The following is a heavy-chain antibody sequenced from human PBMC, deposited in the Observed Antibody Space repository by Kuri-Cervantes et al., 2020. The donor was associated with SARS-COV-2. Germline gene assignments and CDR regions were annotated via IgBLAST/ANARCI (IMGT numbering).Heavy chain of an antibody. CDR1: GYSFTSYW. V-gene: IGHV5-51*01. CDR3: ARQASILGATTGFDY. D-gene: IGHD1-26*01. Sequence: GESLKISCKGSGYSFTSYWIGGVRQMPGKGLEWMRIIYPVDSDTRYSPSFQGQVTISADKSISTAYLQWSSLKASDTAMYYCARQASILGATTGFDYWGQGTLVTVSS. J-gene: IGHJ4*02. CDR2: IYPVDSDT.